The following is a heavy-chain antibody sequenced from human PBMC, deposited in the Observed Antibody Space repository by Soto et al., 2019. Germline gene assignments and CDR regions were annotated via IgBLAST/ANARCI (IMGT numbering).Heavy chain of an antibody. CDR3: AAVTTRTYFDY. V-gene: IGHV4-34*01. CDR1: GWSFLGYY. CDR2: INHSGST. J-gene: IGHJ4*02. Sequence: SWSFSLTFAAYGWSFLGYYWSWIRQPPGKGLEWIVEINHSGSTHYNPSLKSRVTISVDTSKNQFSLKLSSVTAADTAVYYCAAVTTRTYFDYWGQATLVTGSS. D-gene: IGHD4-17*01.